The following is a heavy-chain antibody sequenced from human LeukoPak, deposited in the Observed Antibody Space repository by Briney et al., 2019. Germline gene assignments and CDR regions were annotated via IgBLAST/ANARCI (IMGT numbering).Heavy chain of an antibody. V-gene: IGHV3-48*04. CDR3: ARAPYDSSGYSFDY. Sequence: GGSLRLSCAASGFTFSTYWMNWVRQAPGKGLEWVSYISSSGSTIYYADSVKGRFTISRDNAKNSLYLQMNSLRAEDTAVYYCARAPYDSSGYSFDYWGQGTLVTVSS. CDR1: GFTFSTYW. D-gene: IGHD3-22*01. J-gene: IGHJ4*02. CDR2: ISSSGSTI.